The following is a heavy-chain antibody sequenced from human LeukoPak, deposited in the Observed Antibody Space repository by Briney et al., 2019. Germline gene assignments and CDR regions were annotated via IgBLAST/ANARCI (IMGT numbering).Heavy chain of an antibody. CDR2: IYYSGST. D-gene: IGHD3-16*02. CDR3: ARGVYDYVWGSYRASAFDI. CDR1: GGSISSGDYY. V-gene: IGHV4-30-4*01. Sequence: PSETLSLTCTDSGGSISSGDYYWSWIRQPPGKGLEWIGYIYYSGSTYYNPSLKCRVTISVDTSKNQFSLKLSSVTAADTAVYYCARGVYDYVWGSYRASAFDIWGQGTMVTVSS. J-gene: IGHJ3*02.